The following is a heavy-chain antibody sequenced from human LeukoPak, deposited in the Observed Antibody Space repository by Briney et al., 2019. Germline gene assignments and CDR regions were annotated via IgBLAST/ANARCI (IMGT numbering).Heavy chain of an antibody. D-gene: IGHD1-14*01. CDR1: GFTFSSYW. V-gene: IGHV3-7*01. CDR2: INHNGNVN. Sequence: TGGSLRLSCAASGFTFSSYWMNWARQAPGKGLEWVASINHNGNVNYYVDSVKGRFTISRDNAKNSLYLQMNSLRAEDTAVYYCASGQGAYAGFDYWGQGTLVTVSS. J-gene: IGHJ4*02. CDR3: ASGQGAYAGFDY.